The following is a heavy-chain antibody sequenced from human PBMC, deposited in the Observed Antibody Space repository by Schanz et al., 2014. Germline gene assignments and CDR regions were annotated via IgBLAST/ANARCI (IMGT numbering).Heavy chain of an antibody. CDR3: VSQTGSPNY. J-gene: IGHJ4*02. CDR2: INSVGSNT. CDR1: GFTFSSHW. V-gene: IGHV3-74*01. D-gene: IGHD6-13*01. Sequence: EVQLVQSGGGLVQPGGSLRLSCAASGFTFSSHWMHWVRQDPGKGLVWVARINSVGSNTDYADSVKGRFTMSRDNAKNSVFLQMNSLRAEDTAVYFCVSQTGSPNYWGQGTLVTVSS.